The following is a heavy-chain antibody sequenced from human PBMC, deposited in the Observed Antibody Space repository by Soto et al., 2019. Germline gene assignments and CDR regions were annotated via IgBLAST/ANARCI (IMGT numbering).Heavy chain of an antibody. CDR2: FRSGGGT. V-gene: IGHV4-59*08. D-gene: IGHD3-10*01. Sequence: SEPLSLTCTVSGASISSYNLGWIRQPPGKGLEWIGYFRSGGGTSYNPSLKSRVAISADTSMKQFSLRLSSVAAADTAVYYCVRQGIGVLHGLVDVWGQGTTVTVS. CDR1: GASISSYN. CDR3: VRQGIGVLHGLVDV. J-gene: IGHJ6*02.